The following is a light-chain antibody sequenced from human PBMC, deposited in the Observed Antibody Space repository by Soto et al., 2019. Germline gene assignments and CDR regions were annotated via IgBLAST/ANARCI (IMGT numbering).Light chain of an antibody. CDR1: QGISSF. CDR3: QKYSSVIT. V-gene: IGKV1-27*01. CDR2: GAS. Sequence: DIQMTQSPSSLSASVGERVTITCRASQGISSFVAWYQQKPGKVPRILISGASTLHSAVRSRFSGSGTGTDFTLTITSLQPEDVATYYRQKYSSVITFGQGTRLEIK. J-gene: IGKJ5*01.